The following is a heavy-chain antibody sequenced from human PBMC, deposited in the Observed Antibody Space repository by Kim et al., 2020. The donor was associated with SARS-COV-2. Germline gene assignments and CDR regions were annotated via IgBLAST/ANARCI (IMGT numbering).Heavy chain of an antibody. CDR1: GYTFTSYG. V-gene: IGHV1-18*01. J-gene: IGHJ6*02. CDR3: AREEAYYDFWSGYSNYYYYYGMDV. Sequence: ASVKVSCKASGYTFTSYGISWVRQAPGQGLEWMGWISAYNGNTNYAQKLQGRVTMTTDTSTSTAYMELRSLRSDDTAVYYCAREEAYYDFWSGYSNYYYYYGMDVWGQGTTVTVSS. D-gene: IGHD3-3*01. CDR2: ISAYNGNT.